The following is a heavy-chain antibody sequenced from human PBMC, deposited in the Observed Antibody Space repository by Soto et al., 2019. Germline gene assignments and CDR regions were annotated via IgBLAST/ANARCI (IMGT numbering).Heavy chain of an antibody. J-gene: IGHJ4*02. Sequence: SVKVSCKASGGTFSSYAISWVRQAPGQGLEWMGGIIPIFGTANYAQKFQGRVAITADESTSTAYMELSSLRSEDTAVYYCARGIHCGGDCYSDFDYWGQGTLVTVSS. CDR3: ARGIHCGGDCYSDFDY. CDR2: IIPIFGTA. D-gene: IGHD2-21*02. CDR1: GGTFSSYA. V-gene: IGHV1-69*13.